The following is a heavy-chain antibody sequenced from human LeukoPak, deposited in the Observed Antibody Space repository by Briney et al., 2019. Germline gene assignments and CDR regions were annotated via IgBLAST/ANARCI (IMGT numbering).Heavy chain of an antibody. V-gene: IGHV5-51*03. CDR3: ARIGTSVVVAATPVDY. CDR1: GYSFTSYW. J-gene: IGHJ4*02. Sequence: GESLKISCKGSGYSFTSYWIGWVRQMPGKGLEWMGIIYPGDSDTRYSPSFQGQVTTSADKSISTAYLQWSSLKASDTAMYYCARIGTSVVVAATPVDYWGQGTLVTVSS. D-gene: IGHD2-15*01. CDR2: IYPGDSDT.